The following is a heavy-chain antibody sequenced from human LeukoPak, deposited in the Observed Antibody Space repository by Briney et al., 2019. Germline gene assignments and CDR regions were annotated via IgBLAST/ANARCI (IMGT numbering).Heavy chain of an antibody. CDR1: GYASTSYG. J-gene: IGHJ4*02. V-gene: IGHV1-18*01. D-gene: IGHD3-22*01. CDR3: ARGANYYDTSGSFDY. Sequence: ASVKVSCKTSGYASTSYGISWVRQAPGRGLEWMGWISPYNGKTNYAQNFQGRVTMTTDTSTSAAYMELRTLRSGDAAVYYCARGANYYDTSGSFDYWGQGTLVTVSS. CDR2: ISPYNGKT.